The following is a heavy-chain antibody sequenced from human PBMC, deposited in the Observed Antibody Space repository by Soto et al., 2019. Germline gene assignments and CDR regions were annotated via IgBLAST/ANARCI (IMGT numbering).Heavy chain of an antibody. J-gene: IGHJ4*02. CDR3: ARAPDYDFWSGTSDY. Sequence: ASVKVSCKASGYTFTSYGISWVRQAPGQGLEWMGWISAYNGNTNYAQKLQGRVTMTTDTSTSTAYMELRSLRSDDTAVYYCARAPDYDFWSGTSDYWGQGTLVTVSS. CDR1: GYTFTSYG. V-gene: IGHV1-18*01. D-gene: IGHD3-3*01. CDR2: ISAYNGNT.